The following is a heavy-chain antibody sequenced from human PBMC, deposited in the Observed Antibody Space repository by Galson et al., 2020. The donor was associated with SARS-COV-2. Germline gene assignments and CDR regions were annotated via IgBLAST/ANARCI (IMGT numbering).Heavy chain of an antibody. D-gene: IGHD4-4*01. V-gene: IGHV3-30*01. CDR1: GLTFRNYA. CDR3: ARRYSNYAHDGFNI. Sequence: GGSLRRSCAASGLTFRNYALNWVRQAPGKGLEWVTNASNDGRTKYYPDSVTGRFTISRDNSRNTVDLQMNSLRSEDTAVYFCARRYSNYAHDGFNIWGQGTLVTVSS. CDR2: ASNDGRTK. J-gene: IGHJ3*02.